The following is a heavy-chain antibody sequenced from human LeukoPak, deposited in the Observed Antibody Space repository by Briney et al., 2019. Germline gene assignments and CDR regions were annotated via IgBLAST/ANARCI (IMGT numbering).Heavy chain of an antibody. CDR2: ISSSGSTI. Sequence: GGSLRLSCAASGFTFSSYEMNWVRQAPGKGLEWVSYISSSGSTIYYADSVKGRFTISRDNAKNSLYLQMNSLRAEDTAVYYCAKDPSVRPHYYFDYWAREPWSPSPQ. D-gene: IGHD1-26*01. V-gene: IGHV3-48*03. CDR3: AKDPSVRPHYYFDY. J-gene: IGHJ4*02. CDR1: GFTFSSYE.